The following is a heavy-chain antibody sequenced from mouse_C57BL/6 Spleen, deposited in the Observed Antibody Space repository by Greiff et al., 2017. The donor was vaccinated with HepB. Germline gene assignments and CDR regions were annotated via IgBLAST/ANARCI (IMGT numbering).Heavy chain of an antibody. CDR1: GYTFTSYW. D-gene: IGHD1-1*01. CDR2: IYPGSGST. Sequence: QVQLQQSGAELVKPGASVKMSCKASGYTFTSYWITWVKQRPGQGLEWIGDIYPGSGSTNYNEKFKSKATLTVDTSSSTAYMQLSSLTSEDSAVYYCARPGYYGSREGFAYWGQGTLVTVAA. CDR3: ARPGYYGSREGFAY. J-gene: IGHJ3*01. V-gene: IGHV1-55*01.